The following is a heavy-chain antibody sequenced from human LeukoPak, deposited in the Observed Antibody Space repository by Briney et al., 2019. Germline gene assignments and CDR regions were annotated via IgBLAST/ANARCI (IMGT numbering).Heavy chain of an antibody. CDR1: GFTFSRYW. CDR2: INQDGSEK. D-gene: IGHD1-26*01. J-gene: IGHJ4*02. CDR3: ARGGSGTYSHLFDY. Sequence: GGSLRLSCVASGFTFSRYWMSWVRQAPGKGLEWVANINQDGSEKYYVDSVKGRFTISRDNAKNSLYLQMNSLRAEDTAVYYCARGGSGTYSHLFDYWGQGTLVTVSS. V-gene: IGHV3-7*01.